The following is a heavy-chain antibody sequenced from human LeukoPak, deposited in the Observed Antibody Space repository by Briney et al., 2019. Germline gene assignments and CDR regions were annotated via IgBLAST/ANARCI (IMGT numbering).Heavy chain of an antibody. CDR2: IIPILGIA. D-gene: IGHD6-19*01. V-gene: IGHV1-69*04. CDR3: ARDQGSGWTADAFDI. CDR1: GGTFSSYA. Sequence: ASVKVSCKASGGTFSSYAISWVRQAPGQGLEWMGRIIPILGIANYAQKFQGRVTITADKSTSTAYMELSSLRSEDTAVYYCARDQGSGWTADAFDIWGQGTMVTVSS. J-gene: IGHJ3*02.